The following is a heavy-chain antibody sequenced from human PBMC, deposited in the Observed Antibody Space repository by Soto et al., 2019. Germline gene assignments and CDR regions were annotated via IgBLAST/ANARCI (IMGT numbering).Heavy chain of an antibody. D-gene: IGHD3-16*01. Sequence: SQTLSLTCTVSGGSISSYYWSLIRQPAGKGLECIGRIYTSGSTNYNPSLKSRVTMSVDTSKNQFSLKLSSVTAADTAVYYCARAEGTYTWSSEFDYWGQGTLVTVSS. CDR1: GGSISSYY. V-gene: IGHV4-4*07. CDR3: ARAEGTYTWSSEFDY. CDR2: IYTSGST. J-gene: IGHJ4*02.